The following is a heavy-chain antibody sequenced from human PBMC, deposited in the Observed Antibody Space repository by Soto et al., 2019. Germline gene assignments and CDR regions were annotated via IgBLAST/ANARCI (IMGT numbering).Heavy chain of an antibody. CDR1: GGSISSGGYY. CDR2: IYYIWST. J-gene: IGHJ5*02. D-gene: IGHD3-10*01. Sequence: QVQLQESGPGLVKPSQTLSLTCTVSGGSISSGGYYCSWIRHHPVKVLEWIGYIYYIWSTYYNPSLKSRVTISVDTSKNQFSLKLSSVTAADTAVYYCARRRGPYYGWTPTYQNWFDPWGQGTLVTVSS. V-gene: IGHV4-31*03. CDR3: ARRRGPYYGWTPTYQNWFDP.